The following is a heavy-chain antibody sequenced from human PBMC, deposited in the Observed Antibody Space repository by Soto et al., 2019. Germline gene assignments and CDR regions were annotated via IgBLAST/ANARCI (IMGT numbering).Heavy chain of an antibody. D-gene: IGHD2-8*01. CDR2: IYYTGST. CDR3: ARARVRGVSPDYDF. Sequence: SETLSLTCSVSGGYVHSYYWSWVRPSPGRGLEWIAYIYYTGSTKYNPSLKSRATISLDTSKNEVYLKMTSVTAADTAVYYCARARVRGVSPDYDFWGQGTQVTVSS. CDR1: GGYVHSYY. J-gene: IGHJ4*02. V-gene: IGHV4-59*02.